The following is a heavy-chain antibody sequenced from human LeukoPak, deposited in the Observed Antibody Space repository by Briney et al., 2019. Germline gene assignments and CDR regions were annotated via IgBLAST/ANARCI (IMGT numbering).Heavy chain of an antibody. Sequence: ASVKVSCKASGYTFTSYYMHWVRQAPGQGLEWMGIINPSGGSTGYAQKFQGRVTMTRDTSASTVYMELSSLRSEDTAVYYCARDDFYQVHSYDIWGQGTMVTVSS. V-gene: IGHV1-46*03. CDR2: INPSGGST. J-gene: IGHJ3*02. D-gene: IGHD2-21*02. CDR3: ARDDFYQVHSYDI. CDR1: GYTFTSYY.